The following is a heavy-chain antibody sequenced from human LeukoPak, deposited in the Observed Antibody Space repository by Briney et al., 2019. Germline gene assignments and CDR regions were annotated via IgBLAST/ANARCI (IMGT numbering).Heavy chain of an antibody. CDR2: ISAYNGNT. D-gene: IGHD5-18*01. Sequence: GASVKVSCKASGYTFTSYGISWVRQAPGQGLEWMGWISAYNGNTNYAQKLQGRVTMTTDTSTSTAYMELRSLRSDDTAVYYCARDRYEGYSYSRGWDWFDPWGQGTLVTVSS. CDR1: GYTFTSYG. J-gene: IGHJ5*02. CDR3: ARDRYEGYSYSRGWDWFDP. V-gene: IGHV1-18*01.